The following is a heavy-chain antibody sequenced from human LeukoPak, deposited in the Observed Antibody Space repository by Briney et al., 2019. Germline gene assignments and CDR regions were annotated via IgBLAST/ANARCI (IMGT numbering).Heavy chain of an antibody. Sequence: ASVKVSCKASGYTFTSYGISWVRQAPGQGLEWMGWISAYNGNTNYAQKLQGRVTMTTDTSTSTAYMELRSLRSDDTAVYYCARDPDGATVTSHYYYYYYGMDVWGQGTTVTVSS. CDR3: ARDPDGATVTSHYYYYYYGMDV. V-gene: IGHV1-18*01. J-gene: IGHJ6*02. CDR1: GYTFTSYG. D-gene: IGHD4-17*01. CDR2: ISAYNGNT.